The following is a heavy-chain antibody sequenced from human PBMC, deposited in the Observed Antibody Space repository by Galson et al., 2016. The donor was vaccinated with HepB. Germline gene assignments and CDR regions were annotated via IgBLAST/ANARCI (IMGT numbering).Heavy chain of an antibody. J-gene: IGHJ6*02. CDR2: INAANGDT. Sequence: LVKVSCKASGYTFTTYAMYWVRQAPGQRLEWMGWINAANGDTKYSQKLQGRGTITWDTSANTAYMELSSLRSEDTAVYYCARGHIVATVDYYYYGLDVWGQGTTVTVSS. V-gene: IGHV1-3*01. CDR1: GYTFTTYA. D-gene: IGHD5-12*01. CDR3: ARGHIVATVDYYYYGLDV.